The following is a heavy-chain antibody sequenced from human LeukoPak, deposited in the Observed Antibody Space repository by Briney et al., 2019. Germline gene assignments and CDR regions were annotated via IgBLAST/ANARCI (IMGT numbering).Heavy chain of an antibody. Sequence: SETLSLTCAVSGGSNSSSNWWSWVRQPPGKGLEWIGEIYHSGSTNYNPSLKSRVTISVDKSKNQFTLKLSSVTAAVTAVYYCARSGGIAVAGSFDYWGQGTLVTVSS. V-gene: IGHV4-4*02. CDR3: ARSGGIAVAGSFDY. CDR2: IYHSGST. CDR1: GGSNSSSNW. D-gene: IGHD6-19*01. J-gene: IGHJ4*02.